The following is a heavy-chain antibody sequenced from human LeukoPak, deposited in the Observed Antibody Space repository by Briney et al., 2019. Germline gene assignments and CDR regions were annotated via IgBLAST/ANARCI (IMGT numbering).Heavy chain of an antibody. J-gene: IGHJ3*02. CDR1: GFTFRNYA. Sequence: GGSLRLSCAPSGFTFRNYAMHWVRQAPGKGLEWVAVISYAGSNEHYADSVKGRFTISRDNSKNTLFLQMNSLRAEDTAVYYCARGDFRWEMATTIAFDIWGQGTMVTVSS. CDR2: ISYAGSNE. D-gene: IGHD5-24*01. V-gene: IGHV3-30*04. CDR3: ARGDFRWEMATTIAFDI.